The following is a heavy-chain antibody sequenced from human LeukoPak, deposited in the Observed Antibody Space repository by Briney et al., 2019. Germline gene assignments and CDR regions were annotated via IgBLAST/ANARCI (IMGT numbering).Heavy chain of an antibody. CDR3: ARDRQQRLAQGFDP. CDR2: ISSSSSYI. Sequence: GGSLRLSCAASGFTFSSYSMNWVRQAPRKGLQWVSSISSSSSYIYYTDSVKGRFTISSDNAKNSLYLQMNSLRAEDTAVYYCARDRQQRLAQGFDPWGEGTLVTVSS. V-gene: IGHV3-21*01. D-gene: IGHD6-25*01. CDR1: GFTFSSYS. J-gene: IGHJ5*02.